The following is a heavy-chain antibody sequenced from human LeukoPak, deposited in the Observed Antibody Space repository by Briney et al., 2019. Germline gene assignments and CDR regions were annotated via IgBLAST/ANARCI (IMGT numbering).Heavy chain of an antibody. Sequence: ASVKVSCKASGGTFSSYAISWVRQAPGQGLEWMGGIIPIFGTANYAQKFQGRVTITADESTSTAYMELSSLRSEDTAVYYCARGLGIAVAGSRSAEYSQHWGQGTLVTVSS. V-gene: IGHV1-69*13. CDR1: GGTFSSYA. J-gene: IGHJ1*01. D-gene: IGHD6-19*01. CDR3: ARGLGIAVAGSRSAEYSQH. CDR2: IIPIFGTA.